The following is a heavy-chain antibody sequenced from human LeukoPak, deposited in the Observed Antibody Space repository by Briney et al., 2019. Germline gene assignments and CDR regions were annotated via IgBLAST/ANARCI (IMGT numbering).Heavy chain of an antibody. J-gene: IGHJ5*02. CDR2: IYPGDSDT. V-gene: IGHV5-51*01. Sequence: GESLKISCKGSGYRFTSYWIGWVRQMPGKGLEWMGIIYPGDSDTRYSPSFQGQVTISADKSISTAYLQWSSLKASDIAMYYCARLASSCSSTSCYSNWFDPWGQGTLVTVSS. CDR3: ARLASSCSSTSCYSNWFDP. CDR1: GYRFTSYW. D-gene: IGHD2-2*01.